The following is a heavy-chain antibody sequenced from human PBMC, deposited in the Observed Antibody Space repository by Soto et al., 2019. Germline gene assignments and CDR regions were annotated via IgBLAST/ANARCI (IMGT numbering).Heavy chain of an antibody. J-gene: IGHJ4*02. CDR1: GFTFSNYW. D-gene: IGHD3-10*01. Sequence: EVQLVESGGGIVQPGVSLRLSCAASGFTFSNYWMHWLRQSPGKGLVWVSRIKSDGSSISYADSVKGRFTISRDNARNTLYLQMNRRRADDTAVYYCARRGLSGSGRYIQRDYCGQGTLGTVSS. CDR3: ARRGLSGSGRYIQRDY. CDR2: IKSDGSSI. V-gene: IGHV3-74*01.